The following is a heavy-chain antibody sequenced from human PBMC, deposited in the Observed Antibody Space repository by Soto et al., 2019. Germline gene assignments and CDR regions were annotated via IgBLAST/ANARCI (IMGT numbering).Heavy chain of an antibody. J-gene: IGHJ4*02. V-gene: IGHV3-33*01. Sequence: PGGSLRLSCAASGFTFSSYGMHWVRQAPGKGLEWVAVIWYDGSNKYYADSVKGRFTISRDNSKNTLYLQMNSLRAEDTAVYYCARDKWRSTYLFDYWGQGTLVTVSS. D-gene: IGHD2-2*01. CDR1: GFTFSSYG. CDR3: ARDKWRSTYLFDY. CDR2: IWYDGSNK.